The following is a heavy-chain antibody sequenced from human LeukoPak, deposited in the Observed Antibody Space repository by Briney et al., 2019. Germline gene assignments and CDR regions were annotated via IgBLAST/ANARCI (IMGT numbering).Heavy chain of an antibody. CDR2: IWYDGSNK. CDR1: GFTFSNYG. J-gene: IGHJ4*02. Sequence: GGSLRLSCAASGFTFSNYGMHWVRQAPGKGLEWVAVIWYDGSNKYYADSVKGRFTISRDNSKNTLYLQMNSLRAEDTAVYYCARDLWGSKGYFDYWGQGTLVTVSS. V-gene: IGHV3-33*01. D-gene: IGHD7-27*01. CDR3: ARDLWGSKGYFDY.